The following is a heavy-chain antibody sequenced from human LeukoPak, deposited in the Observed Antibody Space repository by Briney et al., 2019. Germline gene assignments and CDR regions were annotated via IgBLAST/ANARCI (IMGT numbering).Heavy chain of an antibody. J-gene: IGHJ4*02. D-gene: IGHD1-26*01. CDR3: ARDPVEWEQLLDY. V-gene: IGHV3-48*04. CDR1: GFSFSTYS. CDR2: ISQSSSII. Sequence: GGSLRLSCEASGFSFSTYSMNWVRQAPGKGLEWISYISQSSSIIFYADSVRGRFTISRDNARNSVYLQMNSLRVEDTAVYYCARDPVEWEQLLDYWGQGTLVTVSS.